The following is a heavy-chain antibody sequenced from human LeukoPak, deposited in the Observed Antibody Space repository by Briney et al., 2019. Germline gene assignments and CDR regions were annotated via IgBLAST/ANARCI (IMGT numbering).Heavy chain of an antibody. J-gene: IGHJ5*01. CDR3: ARDQGDGFREFTFDS. CDR1: GFTFSIYS. Sequence: GGSLRLSCAASGFTFSIYSMNWVRQAPGKGLEWVSYISSTSSSICYADSVRGRFTVSRDNAKNSLYLQMNSLRDEDTAVYYCARDQGDGFREFTFDSWGQGTLVAVTS. CDR2: ISSTSSSI. D-gene: IGHD5-24*01. V-gene: IGHV3-48*02.